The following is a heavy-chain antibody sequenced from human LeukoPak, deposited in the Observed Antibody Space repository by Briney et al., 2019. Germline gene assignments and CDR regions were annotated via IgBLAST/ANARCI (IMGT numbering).Heavy chain of an antibody. Sequence: SVKVSCEASGGTFSSYAISWVRQAPGQGLEWMGGIIPIFGTANYAQKFQGRVTITADESTSTAYMELSSLRSEDTAVYYCARGMVGATQSAAFDIWGQGTMVTVSS. V-gene: IGHV1-69*13. CDR2: IIPIFGTA. CDR1: GGTFSSYA. D-gene: IGHD1-26*01. J-gene: IGHJ3*02. CDR3: ARGMVGATQSAAFDI.